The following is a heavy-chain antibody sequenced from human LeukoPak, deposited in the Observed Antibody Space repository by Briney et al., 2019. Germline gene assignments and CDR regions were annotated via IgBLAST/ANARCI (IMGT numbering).Heavy chain of an antibody. J-gene: IGHJ6*02. D-gene: IGHD2-21*02. V-gene: IGHV3-30-3*01. CDR1: GFTFSSYA. Sequence: PGGSLRLSCAASGFTFSSYAMHWVRQAPGKGLEWVAVISYDGSNKYYADSVKGRFTISRDNSKNTLDLQMNSLRAEDTAVYYCARVSLVTAYLRVDYYGMDVWGQGTTVTVSS. CDR3: ARVSLVTAYLRVDYYGMDV. CDR2: ISYDGSNK.